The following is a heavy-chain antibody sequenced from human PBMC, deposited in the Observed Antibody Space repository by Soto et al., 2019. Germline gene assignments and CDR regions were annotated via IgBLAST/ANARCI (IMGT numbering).Heavy chain of an antibody. J-gene: IGHJ4*02. CDR3: ARAQDRIKPGHGPFDY. CDR1: GGTFSSYA. V-gene: IGHV1-69*01. Sequence: QVQLVQSGAEVQKPGSSVKVSCKASGGTFSSYAISWVRQAPGQGLEWMGGIIPIFGTANYAQKFQGRVTITADESTSTAYMELSRLRSEDTAVYYWARAQDRIKPGHGPFDYWGQGTLVTVSS. CDR2: IIPIFGTA.